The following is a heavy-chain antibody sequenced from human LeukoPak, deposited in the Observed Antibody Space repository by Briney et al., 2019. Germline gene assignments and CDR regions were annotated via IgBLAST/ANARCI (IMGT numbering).Heavy chain of an antibody. CDR1: EFTVSNSF. Sequence: GGSLRLSCAASEFTVSNSFMNWVRQAPGKGLEWVSVIFSGGSTYYADSVKGRFTISRDNSKNTLSLQMSSLRPEDTAVYFCARGDFDSWGQGTLVTVSS. CDR2: IFSGGST. D-gene: IGHD3-16*01. J-gene: IGHJ4*02. CDR3: ARGDFDS. V-gene: IGHV3-66*02.